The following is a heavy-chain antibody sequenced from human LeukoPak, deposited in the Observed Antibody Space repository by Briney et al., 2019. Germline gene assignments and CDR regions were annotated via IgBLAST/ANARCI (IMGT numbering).Heavy chain of an antibody. CDR1: GYTFTGYY. D-gene: IGHD5-18*01. CDR3: ARGPWIQLWQDY. J-gene: IGHJ4*02. CDR2: INPNSGGT. V-gene: IGHV1-2*06. Sequence: ASVKVSCKASGYTFTGYYMHWVRQAPGQGLEWMGRINPNSGGTNYAKKFQGRVTMTRDTSISTAYMELSRLRSDDTAVYYCARGPWIQLWQDYWGQGTLVTVSS.